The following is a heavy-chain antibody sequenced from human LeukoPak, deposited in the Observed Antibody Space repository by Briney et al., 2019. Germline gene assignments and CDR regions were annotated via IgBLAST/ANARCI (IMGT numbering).Heavy chain of an antibody. CDR1: GGSISSYY. D-gene: IGHD5-12*01. J-gene: IGHJ5*02. CDR2: IYYSGST. CDR3: ARAIEAGKRGGWFDP. V-gene: IGHV4-59*01. Sequence: SETLSLTCTVSGGSISSYYWSWIRQPPGKGLEWIGYIYYSGSTNYNPSLKSRVTISVDTSKNQFSLKLSSVTAADTAVYYCARAIEAGKRGGWFDPWGQGTLVTVSS.